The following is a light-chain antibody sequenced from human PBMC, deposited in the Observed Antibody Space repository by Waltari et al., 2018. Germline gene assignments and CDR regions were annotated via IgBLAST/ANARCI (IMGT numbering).Light chain of an antibody. V-gene: IGLV4-69*01. J-gene: IGLJ3*02. CDR2: VNSDGSH. Sequence: QLVLTQSPSASASLGASVTLTCTLSSGPSRNVIAWLQQQPEKGPRYLMKVNSDGSHSKGDEIPDRFSGSSSGAERYLTISSLQSEDEADYYCQTGGHGTWVFGGGTKLTVL. CDR1: SGPSRNV. CDR3: QTGGHGTWV.